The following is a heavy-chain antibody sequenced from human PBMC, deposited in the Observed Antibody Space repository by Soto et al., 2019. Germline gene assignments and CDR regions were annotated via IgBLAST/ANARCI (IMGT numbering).Heavy chain of an antibody. Sequence: VQLVESGGGVVQPGRSLRLSCAASGFTFNSYVMHWVRQAPGKGLDWVATIWFDGSNKYYADSVKGRFTISRDNFKSTLYLQMNNLRAEDTAVYYCARDEGRYYGSRNYPIDNWGQGTLVTVSS. D-gene: IGHD3-10*01. CDR1: GFTFNSYV. J-gene: IGHJ4*02. V-gene: IGHV3-33*01. CDR3: ARDEGRYYGSRNYPIDN. CDR2: IWFDGSNK.